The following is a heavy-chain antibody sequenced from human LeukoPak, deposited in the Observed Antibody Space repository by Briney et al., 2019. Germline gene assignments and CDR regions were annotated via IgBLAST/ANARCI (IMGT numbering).Heavy chain of an antibody. CDR3: ARGTHRSGRYRIHEYWYFDL. Sequence: KPSETLSLTCAVYGGSFSGYYWSWIRQSPGKGLEWIGEINHSGSTNYNPSLKSRVTISVDTSKNQFSLKLSPVTAADTAVYYCARGTHRSGRYRIHEYWYFDLWGRGTLVTVSS. CDR2: INHSGST. CDR1: GGSFSGYY. V-gene: IGHV4-34*01. D-gene: IGHD6-19*01. J-gene: IGHJ2*01.